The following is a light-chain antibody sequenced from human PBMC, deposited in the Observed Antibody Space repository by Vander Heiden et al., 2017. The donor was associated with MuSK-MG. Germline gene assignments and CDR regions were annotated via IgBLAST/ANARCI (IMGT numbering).Light chain of an antibody. CDR2: AAS. J-gene: IGKJ5*01. CDR1: QSISSY. Sequence: DIQMTQSPSSLSASVGDRVTITCRASQSISSYLNWYQQKPGKAPKLLIYAASSLQSGVPSRFSGSGSGTDFTLTISSLRPEDFATYYCQQSYSTPPITFGQGTQLEIK. CDR3: QQSYSTPPIT. V-gene: IGKV1-39*01.